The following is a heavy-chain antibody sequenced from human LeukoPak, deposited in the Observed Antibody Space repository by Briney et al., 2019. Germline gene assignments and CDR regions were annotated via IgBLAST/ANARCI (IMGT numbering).Heavy chain of an antibody. J-gene: IGHJ4*02. Sequence: HAGGSLRLSCAASGFTFSSYGMHWVRQAPGRGLEWVAVISYDGSNKYYADSVKGRFTVSRDNSKNTLYLQMNSLRAEDTAVYYCARGPGIAAAQLDYWGQGTLVTVSS. CDR2: ISYDGSNK. CDR1: GFTFSSYG. V-gene: IGHV3-30*19. D-gene: IGHD6-13*01. CDR3: ARGPGIAAAQLDY.